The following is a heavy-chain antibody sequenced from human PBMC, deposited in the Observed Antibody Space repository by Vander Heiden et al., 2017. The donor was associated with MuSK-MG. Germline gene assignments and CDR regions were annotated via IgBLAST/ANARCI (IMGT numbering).Heavy chain of an antibody. CDR2: IDPSDSYT. D-gene: IGHD3-16*01. CDR1: GYSFSRYW. J-gene: IGHJ5*02. V-gene: IGHV5-10-1*03. Sequence: EVQLVQSGAEVKKPGESLRISCQGSGYSFSRYWITWVRQMPGKGLEWMGRIDPSDSYTNYSPSFQGHVTISADKSISTAYLQWSSLKASDTAMYYCARHYGGANNWFDPWGQGTLVTVS. CDR3: ARHYGGANNWFDP.